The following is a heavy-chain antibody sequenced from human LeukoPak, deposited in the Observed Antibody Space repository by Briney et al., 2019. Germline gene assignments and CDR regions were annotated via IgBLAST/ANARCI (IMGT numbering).Heavy chain of an antibody. D-gene: IGHD2-21*02. CDR3: AKHASPLFVVVTALDY. V-gene: IGHV3-23*01. CDR2: ISGSGGST. CDR1: GFTFSSYA. J-gene: IGHJ4*02. Sequence: GGSLRLSCAASGFTFSSYAMSWVRQAPGKGLEWVSAISGSGGSTYYADSVKGRFTISRDNSKNTLYLQMNSLRAEDTAVYYCAKHASPLFVVVTALDYWGQGTLVTVSS.